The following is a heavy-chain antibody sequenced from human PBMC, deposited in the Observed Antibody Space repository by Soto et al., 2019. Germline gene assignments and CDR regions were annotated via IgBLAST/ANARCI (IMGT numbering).Heavy chain of an antibody. J-gene: IGHJ3*02. V-gene: IGHV4-31*03. CDR1: GGSISSGGYY. Sequence: QVQLQESGPGLVKPSQTLSLTCTVSGGSISSGGYYWSWIRQHPGKGLEWIGYIYYSGSTYYNPSLKSRVTISVDTSKHQFSLKLSSVTAADTAVYYCARTTVTTFRERGHAFDIWGQGTMVTVSS. D-gene: IGHD4-17*01. CDR2: IYYSGST. CDR3: ARTTVTTFRERGHAFDI.